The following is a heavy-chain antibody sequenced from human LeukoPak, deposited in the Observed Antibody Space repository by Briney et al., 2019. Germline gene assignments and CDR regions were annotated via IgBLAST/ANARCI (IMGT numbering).Heavy chain of an antibody. CDR1: GGSFGGYY. CDR3: AKDLITMVRGSPTEDAFDI. V-gene: IGHV3-23*01. D-gene: IGHD3-10*01. CDR2: LSGCGGST. J-gene: IGHJ3*02. Sequence: PSETLSLPCALYGGSFGGYYWSWIPQPPGKGLEWVSALSGCGGSTYYADSVKGRFTISRDNSKNTLYLQMNSLRAEDTAVYYCAKDLITMVRGSPTEDAFDIWGQGTMVTVSS.